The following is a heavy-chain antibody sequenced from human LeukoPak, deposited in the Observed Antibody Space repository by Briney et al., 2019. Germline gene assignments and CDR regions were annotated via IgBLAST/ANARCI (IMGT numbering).Heavy chain of an antibody. V-gene: IGHV5-51*01. Sequence: GESLKISCQGSGYSFTNYWIGWVRQMPGKGVEWMGIIYPRDSDIKYSPSFQGQVIISADESISTAYLQWSSLEASDTAMYYCARSYYYGSGSYCLDYWGQGTLVTVSS. CDR1: GYSFTNYW. J-gene: IGHJ4*02. D-gene: IGHD3-10*01. CDR2: IYPRDSDI. CDR3: ARSYYYGSGSYCLDY.